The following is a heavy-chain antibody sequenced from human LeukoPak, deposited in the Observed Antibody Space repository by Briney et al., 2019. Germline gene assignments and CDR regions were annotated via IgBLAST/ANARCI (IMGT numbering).Heavy chain of an antibody. CDR1: GFTFDDYA. V-gene: IGHV3-9*01. D-gene: IGHD3-22*01. Sequence: GGSLRLSCAASGFTFDDYAMHWVRQAPGKGLEWVSGISWNSGSIGYADSVKGRFTISRDNAKNSLYLQMNSLRAEDTALYYCAKSPYYDSSPTPYFDYWGQGTLVTVSS. J-gene: IGHJ4*02. CDR3: AKSPYYDSSPTPYFDY. CDR2: ISWNSGSI.